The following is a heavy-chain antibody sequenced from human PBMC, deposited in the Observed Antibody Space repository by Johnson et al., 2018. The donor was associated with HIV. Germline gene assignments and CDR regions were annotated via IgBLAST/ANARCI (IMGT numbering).Heavy chain of an antibody. V-gene: IGHV3-9*01. CDR2: IRWNSGSI. J-gene: IGHJ3*02. Sequence: VQLVESGGGVVQPGRSLRLSCVASGFTFSRYAVHWFRQAPGKGLEWVSGIRWNSGSIGYADSVKGRFTISRDNAKNSLYLQMNSLRAEDTALYYCANQGEDAFDIWGQGTMVTVSS. CDR3: ANQGEDAFDI. CDR1: GFTFSRYA.